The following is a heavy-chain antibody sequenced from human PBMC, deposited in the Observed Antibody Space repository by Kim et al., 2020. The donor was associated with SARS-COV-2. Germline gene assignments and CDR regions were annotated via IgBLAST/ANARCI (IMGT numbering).Heavy chain of an antibody. D-gene: IGHD3-22*01. CDR2: IYHSGST. J-gene: IGHJ3*02. V-gene: IGHV4-4*02. Sequence: SETLSLTCAVSGGSISSSNWWSWVRQPPGKGLEWIGEIYHSGSTNYNPSLKSRVTISVDKSKNQFSLKLSSVTAADTAVYYCARPRGYYDSSGSSLGAFDIWGQGTMVTVSS. CDR3: ARPRGYYDSSGSSLGAFDI. CDR1: GGSISSSNW.